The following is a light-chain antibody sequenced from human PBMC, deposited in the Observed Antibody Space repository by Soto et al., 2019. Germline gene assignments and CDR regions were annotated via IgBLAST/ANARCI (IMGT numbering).Light chain of an antibody. Sequence: DIQMTQSPSTLSASVGDRVTITCRASQSISTWLAWYQQKPGKAPNLLIYDASSLESGVPSRFSGSGSGTAFTLTISSLQPDDFATYYCHQYNSYSPTFGQGTKLEIK. V-gene: IGKV1-5*01. J-gene: IGKJ2*01. CDR2: DAS. CDR3: HQYNSYSPT. CDR1: QSISTW.